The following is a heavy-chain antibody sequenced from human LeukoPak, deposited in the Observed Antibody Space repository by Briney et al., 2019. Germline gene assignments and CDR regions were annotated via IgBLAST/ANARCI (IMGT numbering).Heavy chain of an antibody. D-gene: IGHD5-24*01. V-gene: IGHV3-23*01. CDR2: ISGSGGST. CDR1: GFTFSGYA. CDR3: ARGDGYHGGFDY. J-gene: IGHJ4*02. Sequence: GGSLRLSCAASGFTFSGYAMSWVRQAPGKGMEWVSAISGSGGSTYYADSVKGRFTISRDNAKNSLYLQMNNLRAEDTAVYYCARGDGYHGGFDYWGQGTLVTVSS.